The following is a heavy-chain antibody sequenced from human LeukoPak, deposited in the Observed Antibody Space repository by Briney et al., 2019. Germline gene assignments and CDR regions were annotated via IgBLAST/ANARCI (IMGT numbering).Heavy chain of an antibody. CDR3: AGGDNYGAFDY. CDR1: GGSINRGKYY. D-gene: IGHD4/OR15-4a*01. J-gene: IGHJ4*02. Sequence: SQTLSLTCTVSGGSINRGKYYWGWTRHHPVKGLEGIANIYHGGTTHYNPSLETRVTISTDTSNKELSVVLTSETAADPAVNDCAGGDNYGAFDYWGQGILVTVSS. V-gene: IGHV4-31*03. CDR2: IYHGGTT.